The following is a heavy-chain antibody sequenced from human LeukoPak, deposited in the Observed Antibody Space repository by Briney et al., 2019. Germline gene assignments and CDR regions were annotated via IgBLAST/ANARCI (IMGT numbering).Heavy chain of an antibody. CDR1: GYTFTGYY. D-gene: IGHD4-17*01. V-gene: IGHV1-2*02. CDR2: INPNSGGT. Sequence: ASVKVSCKASGYTFTGYYMHWVRQAPGQGLEWMGWINPNSGGTNYAQKFQGRVTMTRDTSISTAYMELSRLRSDDTAVYYCARVVNPGDYVETDYWGQGTLVTVSS. CDR3: ARVVNPGDYVETDY. J-gene: IGHJ4*02.